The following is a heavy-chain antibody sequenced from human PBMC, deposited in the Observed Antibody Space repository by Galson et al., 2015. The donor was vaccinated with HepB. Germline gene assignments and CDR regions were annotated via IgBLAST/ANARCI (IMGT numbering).Heavy chain of an antibody. J-gene: IGHJ4*02. CDR1: GYSFTSYW. CDR3: ARPREGYSSSSDFDY. D-gene: IGHD6-13*01. Sequence: SGAEVKKPGESLRISCKGSGYSFTSYWISWVRQMPGKGLEWMGRIDPSDSYTNYSPSFQGHVTISADKSISTAYLQWSSLKASDTAMYYCARPREGYSSSSDFDYWGQGTLITVSS. V-gene: IGHV5-10-1*01. CDR2: IDPSDSYT.